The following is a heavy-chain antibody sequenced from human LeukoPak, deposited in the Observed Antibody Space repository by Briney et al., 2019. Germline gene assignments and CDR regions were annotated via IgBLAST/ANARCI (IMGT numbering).Heavy chain of an antibody. CDR3: ARNRGSGYGTYRY. CDR1: GYTFISYA. D-gene: IGHD5-12*01. Sequence: ASVKVSCKASGYTFISYAMHWVRQAPGQRLEWMGWINAGNGNTKYSQKFQGRVTITRDTSASTAYMELSSLRSEVTAVYYCARNRGSGYGTYRYWGQGTLVTVSS. CDR2: INAGNGNT. V-gene: IGHV1-3*01. J-gene: IGHJ4*02.